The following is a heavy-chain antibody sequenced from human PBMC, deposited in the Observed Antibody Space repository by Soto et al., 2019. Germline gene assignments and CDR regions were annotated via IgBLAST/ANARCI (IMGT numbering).Heavy chain of an antibody. D-gene: IGHD3-10*01. CDR2: IYHSGTT. CDR3: ARAQFYAGSGRFNNLMFDP. J-gene: IGHJ5*02. Sequence: PSETLSLTCAVSGGSIGGAGYSWSWVRQPPGGGLEWIGYIYHSGTTLYNASLKTRLTMSLDGSNNQFSLTLNSVTAADTAVYYCARAQFYAGSGRFNNLMFDPWGQGIQVTVSS. V-gene: IGHV4-30-2*01. CDR1: GGSIGGAGYS.